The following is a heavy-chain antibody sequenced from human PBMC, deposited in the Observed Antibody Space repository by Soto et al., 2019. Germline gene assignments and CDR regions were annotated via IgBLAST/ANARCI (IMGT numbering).Heavy chain of an antibody. CDR3: AGMYYGGGSVNSL. CDR1: GFTFSHYS. V-gene: IGHV3-30-3*01. D-gene: IGHD2-8*01. J-gene: IGHJ4*02. Sequence: GGSLRLSCAVSGFTFSHYSLSWVRQAPGKGLEWVAATSYDGTKKYYADSVRGRFIISRDSSKNSLDLQMSVLRGEDTAVYYCAGMYYGGGSVNSLWGQGTPVTVSS. CDR2: TSYDGTKK.